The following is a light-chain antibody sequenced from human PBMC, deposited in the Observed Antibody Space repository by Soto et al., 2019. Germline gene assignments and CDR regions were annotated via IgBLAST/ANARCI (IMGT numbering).Light chain of an antibody. V-gene: IGLV4-69*01. J-gene: IGLJ3*02. CDR1: SGHSNYA. CDR2: LNSDGSH. CDR3: QTWGTGIQV. Sequence: QLELTQSPSASASLGASVKLTCTLSSGHSNYAIAWHQQQPEKGPRYLMKLNSDGSHSKGDGIPDRFSGSSSGAERYLTISSLQSEDEADYYCQTWGTGIQVFGGGTKLTVL.